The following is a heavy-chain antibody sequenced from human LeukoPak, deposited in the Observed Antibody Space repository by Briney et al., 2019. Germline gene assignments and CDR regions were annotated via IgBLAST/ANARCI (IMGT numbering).Heavy chain of an antibody. J-gene: IGHJ4*02. CDR3: ARGRGATAFFDY. D-gene: IGHD1-26*01. V-gene: IGHV3-21*01. Sequence: GGSLRLSRAASGFTFSSYSMNWVRQAPGKGLEWVSSISSSSSYIYYADSVKGRFTISRDNAKNSLYLQMNSLRAEDTAVYYCARGRGATAFFDYWGQGTLVTVSS. CDR2: ISSSSSYI. CDR1: GFTFSSYS.